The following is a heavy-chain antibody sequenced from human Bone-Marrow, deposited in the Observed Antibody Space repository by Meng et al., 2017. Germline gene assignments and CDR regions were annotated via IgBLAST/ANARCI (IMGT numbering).Heavy chain of an antibody. Sequence: GESLKISCAASGFTFSSYWMHWVRQAPGKGLEWVSAISGSGGSTYYADSVKGRFTISRDNSKNTLYLQMNSLRAEDTAVYYCAKVLQQPDWGQGTLVTVSS. CDR1: GFTFSSYW. CDR3: AKVLQQPD. CDR2: ISGSGGST. V-gene: IGHV3-23*01. D-gene: IGHD6-13*01. J-gene: IGHJ4*02.